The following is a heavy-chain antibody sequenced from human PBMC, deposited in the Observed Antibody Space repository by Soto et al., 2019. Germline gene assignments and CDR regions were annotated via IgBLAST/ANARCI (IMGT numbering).Heavy chain of an antibody. CDR2: ISYEGSHT. V-gene: IGHV3-30*18. J-gene: IGHJ4*02. CDR3: AKEVHCGGGSCSWSEGFDY. D-gene: IGHD2-15*01. CDR1: GFIFSSYG. Sequence: QVQLVESGGGVVQPGRSLRLSCAASGFIFSSYGMHWVRQAPGKGLEWVAVISYEGSHTYYADSVKGRFTITRDNSKNTLYLQMSKRRPEDTAVYYCAKEVHCGGGSCSWSEGFDYWGQGTLLNVSS.